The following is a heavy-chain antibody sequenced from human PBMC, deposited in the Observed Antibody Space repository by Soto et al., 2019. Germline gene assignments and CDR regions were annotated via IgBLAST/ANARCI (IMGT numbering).Heavy chain of an antibody. CDR2: IYYSGTT. J-gene: IGHJ6*02. CDR1: GGSISSGGYY. CDR3: AASCVACGGCNYYGMDV. Sequence: QVQLQESGPGLVKPSQTLSLTCTVSGGSISSGGYYWYWIRQHPGQGLEWIGYIYYSGTTYYNPYLKRRVTITVDTSKNQCSLQLSSVTAADTAVYYCAASCVACGGCNYYGMDVLGQGTTVTVSS. D-gene: IGHD2-21*01. V-gene: IGHV4-31*03.